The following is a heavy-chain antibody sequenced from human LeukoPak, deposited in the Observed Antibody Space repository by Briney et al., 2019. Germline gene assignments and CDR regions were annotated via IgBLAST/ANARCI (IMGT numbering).Heavy chain of an antibody. J-gene: IGHJ6*03. Sequence: GGSLRLSCGASGFTFSSYWMHWVRQAPGTGLVWVSRINNDGSSTSYADSVQGRFTIPRDNAKNTLYLPMNSLRAQDRALYYCARVARGDYYYYYMDVWGKGTTVTVSS. D-gene: IGHD3-10*01. CDR1: GFTFSSYW. V-gene: IGHV3-74*01. CDR2: INNDGSST. CDR3: ARVARGDYYYYYMDV.